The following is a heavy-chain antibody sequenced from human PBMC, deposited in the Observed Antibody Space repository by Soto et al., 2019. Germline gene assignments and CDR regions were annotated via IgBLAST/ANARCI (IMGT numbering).Heavy chain of an antibody. CDR1: GGSISSYY. D-gene: IGHD1-26*01. J-gene: IGHJ4*02. Sequence: QVQLQESGPGLVKPSETLSLTCTVSGGSISSYYWSWIRQPPGKGLEWIGYIYYSGSTNYNPSLKSRVTLSVDTAKNQFSLKLSSVTAADTAVYYCAREARGSYPLRGYFDYWGQGTLVTVSS. CDR3: AREARGSYPLRGYFDY. CDR2: IYYSGST. V-gene: IGHV4-59*01.